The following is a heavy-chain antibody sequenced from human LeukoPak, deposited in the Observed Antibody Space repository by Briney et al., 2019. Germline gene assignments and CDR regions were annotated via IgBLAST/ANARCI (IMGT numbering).Heavy chain of an antibody. CDR2: IYYSAST. CDR1: GGSTGSSSFC. CDR3: ARATGYYEYESFYFDP. D-gene: IGHD3-9*01. J-gene: IGHJ5*02. Sequence: SETLSLTCTVSGGSTGSSSFCWGWIRQPPGKGLEWIGNIYYSASTYYNPSLKSRVTISIDTSRNQFSLNLNSVTAADTAVYYCARATGYYEYESFYFDPWGQGTLVTVSS. V-gene: IGHV4-39*07.